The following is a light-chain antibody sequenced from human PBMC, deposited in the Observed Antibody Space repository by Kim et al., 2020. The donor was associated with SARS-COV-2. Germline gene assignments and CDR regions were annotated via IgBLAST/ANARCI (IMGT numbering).Light chain of an antibody. CDR1: SSNIGSNY. Sequence: GQMVTISCSGRSSNIGSNYVYWYQQLPGTAPKLLIYRNNQRPSGVPDRFSGSKSGTSASLAISGLRSEDEADYYCAAWDDSLSGYVFGTGTKVTVL. J-gene: IGLJ1*01. V-gene: IGLV1-47*01. CDR2: RNN. CDR3: AAWDDSLSGYV.